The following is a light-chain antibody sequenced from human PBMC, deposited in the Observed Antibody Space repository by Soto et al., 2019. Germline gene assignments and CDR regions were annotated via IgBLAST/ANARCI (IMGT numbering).Light chain of an antibody. CDR3: QQYHDWPWT. V-gene: IGKV3-15*01. J-gene: IGKJ1*01. CDR2: GAS. CDR1: QSISSH. Sequence: EVVLTQSPATLSVSLGERATLSCRASQSISSHLAWYQHKPGQAPRRLMSGASTRATGIPARFSGSGSGTDFTLIISSLQSEDFAIYYCQQYHDWPWTLGQGNKVEIK.